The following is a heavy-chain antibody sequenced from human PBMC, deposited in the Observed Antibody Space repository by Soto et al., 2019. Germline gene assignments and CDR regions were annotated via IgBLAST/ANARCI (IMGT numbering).Heavy chain of an antibody. D-gene: IGHD2-15*01. J-gene: IGHJ5*02. CDR1: GYTCTRCT. CDR2: INPDNGNT. V-gene: IGHV1-3*01. CDR3: ARGIATGQLDP. Sequence: ASVKVSCKASGYTCTRCTMDWVRQAPGQRLEWMGWINPDNGNTKSSQKFQDRVIITRDTSASTAYMDLSSLRSEDTAVYYCARGIATGQLDPWGQGTLVTVSS.